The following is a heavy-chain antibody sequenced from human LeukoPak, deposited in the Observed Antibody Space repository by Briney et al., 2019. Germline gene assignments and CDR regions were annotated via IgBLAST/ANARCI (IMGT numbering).Heavy chain of an antibody. V-gene: IGHV3-9*01. CDR2: ISWNSGSI. CDR3: AKAGSDAVVTLLYNWFDP. CDR1: GFTFDDYA. D-gene: IGHD4-23*01. J-gene: IGHJ5*02. Sequence: GGSLRLPCAASGFTFDDYAMHWVRQAPGKGLEWVSGISWNSGSIGYADSVKGRFTISRDNAKNSLYLQMNSLRAEDTALYYCAKAGSDAVVTLLYNWFDPWGQGTLVTVSS.